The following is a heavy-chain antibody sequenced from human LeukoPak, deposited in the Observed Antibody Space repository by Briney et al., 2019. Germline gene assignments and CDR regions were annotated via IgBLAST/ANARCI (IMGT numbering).Heavy chain of an antibody. V-gene: IGHV1-46*01. Sequence: ASVKVSCKASGGTFSSYAISWVRQAPGQGLEWMGIINPSGGSTSYAQKFQGRVTMTRDMSTSTVYMELSSLRSEDTAVYYCARTPEFLEWFDYYYYMDVWGKGTTVTVSS. D-gene: IGHD3-3*01. CDR3: ARTPEFLEWFDYYYYMDV. J-gene: IGHJ6*03. CDR1: GGTFSSYA. CDR2: INPSGGST.